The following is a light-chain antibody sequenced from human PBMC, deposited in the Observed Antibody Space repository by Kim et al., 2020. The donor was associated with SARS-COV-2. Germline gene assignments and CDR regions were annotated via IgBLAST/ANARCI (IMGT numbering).Light chain of an antibody. CDR3: HQYGSSPWT. CDR2: GAS. CDR1: ESVDINN. Sequence: EIVLTQSPGTLSLSPGESATLSCRASESVDINNLAWYQQKPGQAPRLLIYGASSRATGIPDRFRGSGSGTDFTLTISRLEPEDLAVYHCHQYGSSPWTYVQGTKVDIK. J-gene: IGKJ1*01. V-gene: IGKV3-20*01.